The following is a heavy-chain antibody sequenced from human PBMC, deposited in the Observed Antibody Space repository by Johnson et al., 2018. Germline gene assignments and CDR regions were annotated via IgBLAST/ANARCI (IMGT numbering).Heavy chain of an antibody. CDR3: ARDNGWMDV. Sequence: QVQLVQSGGGVVQPGRSLRLSCAASGFTFTTYAMNWVRQAPGTGLEWVAVMSFDGSDKYSADSVKGRFTLSRDNSKDTLYLHMNSLRAEDTAVYYCARDNGWMDVWGKGTTVTVSS. V-gene: IGHV3-30*03. J-gene: IGHJ6*04. CDR1: GFTFTTYA. D-gene: IGHD2-15*01. CDR2: MSFDGSDK.